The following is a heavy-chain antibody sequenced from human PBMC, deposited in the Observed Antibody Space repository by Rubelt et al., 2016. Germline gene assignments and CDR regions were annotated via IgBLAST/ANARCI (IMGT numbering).Heavy chain of an antibody. Sequence: QVQLKQGAAGLVTPSGTLSLTCDVFGESFSDYSWTWIRQPPGKGLEWIGEFNHRGSTNYNPSLKSRVTISVDTSKNQFSLKRGSVTAAETAVYYGASSTTQFWSGYVNYYGMDVWGQGTTVTVSS. CDR3: ASSTTQFWSGYVNYYGMDV. J-gene: IGHJ6*02. CDR2: FNHRGST. V-gene: IGHV4-34*02. CDR1: GESFSDYS. D-gene: IGHD3-3*01.